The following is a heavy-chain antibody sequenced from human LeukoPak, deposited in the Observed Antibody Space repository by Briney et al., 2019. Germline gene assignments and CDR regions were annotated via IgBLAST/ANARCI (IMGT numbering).Heavy chain of an antibody. J-gene: IGHJ4*02. CDR3: ARDLRGYDSSGYYIV. Sequence: KPSETLSLTCTVSGGSISSSSYYWGWIRQPPGKGLEWIGSIYYSGSTYYNPSLKGRVTISVDTSKNQFSLKLSSVTAADTAVYYCARDLRGYDSSGYYIVWGQGTLVTVSS. D-gene: IGHD3-22*01. CDR2: IYYSGST. CDR1: GGSISSSSYY. V-gene: IGHV4-39*07.